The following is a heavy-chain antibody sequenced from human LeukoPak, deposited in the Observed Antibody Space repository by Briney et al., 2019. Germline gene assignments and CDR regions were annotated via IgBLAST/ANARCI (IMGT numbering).Heavy chain of an antibody. CDR2: IYSGGST. D-gene: IGHD3-10*01. Sequence: PGGSLRLSCTVSGFTVSSNSMSWVRQAPGKGLEWVSVIYSGGSTYYADSVKGRFTISRDNSKSTLYIQMNRLRAEDTAVYYCARAKPKNMVRGLIMRRESRYYFDYWGQGTLVTVSS. J-gene: IGHJ4*02. CDR1: GFTVSSNS. V-gene: IGHV3-53*01. CDR3: ARAKPKNMVRGLIMRRESRYYFDY.